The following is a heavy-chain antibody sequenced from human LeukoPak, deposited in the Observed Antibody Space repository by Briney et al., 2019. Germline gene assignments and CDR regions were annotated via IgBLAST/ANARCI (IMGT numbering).Heavy chain of an antibody. CDR2: INPSGGRT. CDR3: ARDAYSGWDPFDY. Sequence: ASVKVSCKASGYTFTNYAIHWVRQAPGQRLEWMGIINPSGGRTSYAQKFQGRVIMTRDMSTSTVYMELSSLRSEDTAVYYCARDAYSGWDPFDYWGQGTLVTVSS. CDR1: GYTFTNYA. J-gene: IGHJ4*02. V-gene: IGHV1-46*01. D-gene: IGHD6-19*01.